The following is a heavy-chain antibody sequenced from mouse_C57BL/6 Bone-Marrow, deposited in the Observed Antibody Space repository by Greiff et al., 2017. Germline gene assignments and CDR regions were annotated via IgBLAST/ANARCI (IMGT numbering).Heavy chain of an antibody. D-gene: IGHD2-1*01. CDR2: SRNKANDYTT. V-gene: IGHV7-1*01. Sequence: EVHLVESGGGLVQSGRSLRLSCATSGFTFSDFYMEWVRQAPGKGLEWIAASRNKANDYTTEYSASVKGRFIVSRDTSQSILYLQMNALRAEDTAIYYCARNLLWPYYAMDYWGQGTSVTVSS. CDR3: ARNLLWPYYAMDY. J-gene: IGHJ4*01. CDR1: GFTFSDFY.